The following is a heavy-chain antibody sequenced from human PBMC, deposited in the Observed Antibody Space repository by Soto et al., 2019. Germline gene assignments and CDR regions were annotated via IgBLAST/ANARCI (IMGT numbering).Heavy chain of an antibody. CDR3: ARVPDPTYYYDSSGYPY. CDR1: GGTFSSYA. Sequence: GASVKVSCKASGGTFSSYAISWVRQAPGQGLEWMGGIIPIFGTANYAQKFQGRVTITADESTSTAYMELSSLRSEDTAVYYCARVPDPTYYYDSSGYPYWGQGALVTVSS. CDR2: IIPIFGTA. D-gene: IGHD3-22*01. V-gene: IGHV1-69*13. J-gene: IGHJ4*02.